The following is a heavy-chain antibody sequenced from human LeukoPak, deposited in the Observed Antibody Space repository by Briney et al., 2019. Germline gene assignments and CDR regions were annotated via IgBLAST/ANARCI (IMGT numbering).Heavy chain of an antibody. CDR2: IYYTGRT. CDR3: ARAGCGGDCPFDY. D-gene: IGHD2-21*02. J-gene: IGHJ4*02. CDR1: GGSISSSSDY. Sequence: SETLSLTCTVSGGSISSSSDYWGWIRQPPGKGLEWIGSIYYTGRTYYNASPKSRATISVDTSKNQFSLKLSSVTAADTAVYYCARAGCGGDCPFDYWGQGTLVTVSS. V-gene: IGHV4-39*01.